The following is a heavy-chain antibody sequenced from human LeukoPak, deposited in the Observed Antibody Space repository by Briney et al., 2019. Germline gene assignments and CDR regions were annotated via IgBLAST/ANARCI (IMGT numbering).Heavy chain of an antibody. CDR1: GGTFSSYA. D-gene: IGHD3/OR15-3a*01. CDR2: IIPIFGTA. V-gene: IGHV1-69*05. CDR3: ARDALRTGYLAGYYYYMDV. J-gene: IGHJ6*03. Sequence: GASVKVSCKASGGTFSSYAISWVRQAPGQGLEWMGRIIPIFGTANYAQKFQGRVTITTDESTSTAYMELSSLRSEDTPVYYCARDALRTGYLAGYYYYMDVWGKGTTVTVSS.